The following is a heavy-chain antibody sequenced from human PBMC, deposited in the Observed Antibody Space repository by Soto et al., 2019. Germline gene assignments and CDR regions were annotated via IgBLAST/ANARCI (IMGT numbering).Heavy chain of an antibody. Sequence: VGSLRLSCAASGFTFSDYAMHWVRQAPGKGLEWVAVVSHDGRNTHYADSVKGRFTISRDSSKITVSLEMTSLRAEDTAVYYCAKGGRQWLVTSDFNYWGQGA. V-gene: IGHV3-30*18. CDR3: AKGGRQWLVTSDFNY. CDR2: VSHDGRNT. CDR1: GFTFSDYA. D-gene: IGHD6-19*01. J-gene: IGHJ4*02.